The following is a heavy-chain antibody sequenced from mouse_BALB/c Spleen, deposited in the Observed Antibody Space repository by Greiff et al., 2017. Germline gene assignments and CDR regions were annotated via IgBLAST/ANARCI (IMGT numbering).Heavy chain of an antibody. D-gene: IGHD1-2*01. V-gene: IGHV2-9*02. CDR3: AREGGSTALYYAMDY. CDR2: IWAGGST. CDR1: GFSLTSYG. Sequence: QVQLKQSGPGLVAPSQSLSITCTVSGFSLTSYGVHWVRQPPGKGLEWLGVIWAGGSTNYNSALMSRLSISKDNSKSQVFLKMNSLQTDDTAMYYCAREGGSTALYYAMDYWGQGTSVTVSS. J-gene: IGHJ4*01.